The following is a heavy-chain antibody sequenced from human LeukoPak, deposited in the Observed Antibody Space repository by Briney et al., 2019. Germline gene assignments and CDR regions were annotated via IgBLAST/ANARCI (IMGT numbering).Heavy chain of an antibody. D-gene: IGHD6-13*01. V-gene: IGHV1-2*02. CDR2: INPNSGGT. CDR3: ARERLRYSSSWYVDAFDI. CDR1: GYTFTGYY. Sequence: ASVKVSCKASGYTFTGYYMHWVRQAPGQGLEWMGWINPNSGGTNYAQKFQGRVTMTRDTSISTAYMELSRLRSDGTAVYYCARERLRYSSSWYVDAFDIWGQGTMVTVSS. J-gene: IGHJ3*02.